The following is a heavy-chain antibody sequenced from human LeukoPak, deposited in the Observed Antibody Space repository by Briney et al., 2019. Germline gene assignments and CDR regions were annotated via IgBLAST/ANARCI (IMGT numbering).Heavy chain of an antibody. V-gene: IGHV3-7*01. J-gene: IGHJ4*02. Sequence: DSLKGRFTISRDNAKNSLYLQMNSLRVEDTAVYYCTRGGFYYYDTNYWGQGTLVTVSS. D-gene: IGHD3-22*01. CDR3: TRGGFYYYDTNY.